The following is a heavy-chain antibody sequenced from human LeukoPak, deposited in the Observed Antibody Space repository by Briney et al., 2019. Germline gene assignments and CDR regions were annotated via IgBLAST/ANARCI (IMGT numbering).Heavy chain of an antibody. Sequence: SETLSLTCTVTGTSIRSGSYYWNWIRQAAGKGLEWIGRMYIGGRTTYNPSLKSRVTISLETTENQFSLRLRSVTAADTAVYYCAREGIAVADTYYYYYMDVWGKGTRVTVSS. D-gene: IGHD6-19*01. CDR1: GTSIRSGSYY. V-gene: IGHV4-61*02. CDR3: AREGIAVADTYYYYYMDV. CDR2: MYIGGRT. J-gene: IGHJ6*03.